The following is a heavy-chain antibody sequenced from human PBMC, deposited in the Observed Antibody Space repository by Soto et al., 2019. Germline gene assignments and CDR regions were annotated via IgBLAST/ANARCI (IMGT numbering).Heavy chain of an antibody. CDR2: IYTSGST. V-gene: IGHV4-4*07. CDR1: GGSISSYY. Sequence: SETLSRTCTVSGGSISSYYWSWIRQPAGKGLEWIGRIYTSGSTNYNPSLKSRVTMSVDTSKNQFSLKLSSVTAADTAVYYCARVRYDFWSGYSPDDFDIWGQGTMVTVSS. D-gene: IGHD3-3*01. J-gene: IGHJ3*02. CDR3: ARVRYDFWSGYSPDDFDI.